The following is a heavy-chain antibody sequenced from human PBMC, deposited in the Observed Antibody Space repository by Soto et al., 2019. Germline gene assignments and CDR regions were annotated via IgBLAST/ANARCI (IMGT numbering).Heavy chain of an antibody. D-gene: IGHD2-15*01. J-gene: IGHJ4*02. CDR3: ARDMYGYCSGGSCSGIIDY. V-gene: IGHV4-61*01. CDR1: GGSVSSGSYY. Sequence: PSETLSLTCTVSGGSVSSGSYYWSWIRQPPGKGLEWIGYIYYSGSTNYNPSLKSRVTISVDTSKNQFSLKLSSVTAADTAVYYCARDMYGYCSGGSCSGIIDYWGQGTLVTVSS. CDR2: IYYSGST.